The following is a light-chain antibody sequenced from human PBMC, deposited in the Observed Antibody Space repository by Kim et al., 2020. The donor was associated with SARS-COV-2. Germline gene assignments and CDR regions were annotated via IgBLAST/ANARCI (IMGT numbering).Light chain of an antibody. CDR2: DAS. CDR3: HQRSNWPLT. J-gene: IGKJ4*01. CDR1: QSVSSY. Sequence: LSPGERDTLSCRASQSVSSYLVWYQQKPGQAPRLLIYDASNRATGIPARFSGSGSGTDFTLTISSLEPEDFAVYYCHQRSNWPLTFGGGTKVDIK. V-gene: IGKV3-11*01.